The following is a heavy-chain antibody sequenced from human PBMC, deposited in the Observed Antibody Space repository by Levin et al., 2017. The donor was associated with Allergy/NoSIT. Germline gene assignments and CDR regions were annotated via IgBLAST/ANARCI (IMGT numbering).Heavy chain of an antibody. CDR1: GFTFSSYA. Sequence: AGESLKISCAASGFTFSSYAMSWVRQAPGKGLEWVSAISGSGGSTYYADSVKGRFTISRDNSKNTLYLQMNSLRAEDTAVYYCAKGKGSGGYYYWWFDPWGQGTLVTVSS. CDR2: ISGSGGST. V-gene: IGHV3-23*01. CDR3: AKGKGSGGYYYWWFDP. D-gene: IGHD3-22*01. J-gene: IGHJ5*02.